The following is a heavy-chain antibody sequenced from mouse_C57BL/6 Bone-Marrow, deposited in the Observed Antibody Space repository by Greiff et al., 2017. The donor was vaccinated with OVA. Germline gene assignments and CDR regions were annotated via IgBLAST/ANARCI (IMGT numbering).Heavy chain of an antibody. D-gene: IGHD2-3*01. J-gene: IGHJ4*01. V-gene: IGHV2-6*03. CDR2: IWRDGST. Sequence: QVQLKESGPGLVAPSQSLSITCTASGFSLTSYGVHWVRQPPGKGLEWLGAIWRDGSTTYNSALKSSLSISKDNSKSQVSLKMNSLQTDDTAMYYCALQGYDGLRGDAMDYWGQGTSVTVSS. CDR3: ALQGYDGLRGDAMDY. CDR1: GFSLTSYG.